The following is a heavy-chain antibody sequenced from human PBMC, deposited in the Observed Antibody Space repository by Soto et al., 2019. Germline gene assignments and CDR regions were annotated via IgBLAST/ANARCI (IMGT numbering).Heavy chain of an antibody. D-gene: IGHD6-19*01. CDR3: SRAQQWLVID. CDR2: INPRGGST. V-gene: IGHV1-46*01. J-gene: IGHJ4*02. Sequence: QVQLVQSGAEVKKPGASVKVSCKASGYTFTRYYMHWVRQAPGQGLEWMGIINPRGGSTTYAHKCQGRVTMTRDTSTSTVDMELSSLRSEDTAVYFCSRAQQWLVIDWGQGSLVTVSS. CDR1: GYTFTRYY.